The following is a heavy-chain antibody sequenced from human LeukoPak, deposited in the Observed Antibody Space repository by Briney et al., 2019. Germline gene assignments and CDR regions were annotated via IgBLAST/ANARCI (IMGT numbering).Heavy chain of an antibody. V-gene: IGHV4-34*01. CDR3: ARTLWFGELLSKTFDY. D-gene: IGHD3-10*01. CDR1: GGSFSGYY. Sequence: SETLSLTCAVYGGSFSGYYWSWIRQPPGKGLEWIGEINHSGSTNYNPSLKSRVTISVDTSKNQFSLKLSSVTAADTAVYYCARTLWFGELLSKTFDYWGQGTLVTVSS. J-gene: IGHJ4*02. CDR2: INHSGST.